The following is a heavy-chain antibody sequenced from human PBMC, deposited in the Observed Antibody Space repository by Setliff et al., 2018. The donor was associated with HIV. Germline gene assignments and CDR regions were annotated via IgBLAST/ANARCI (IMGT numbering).Heavy chain of an antibody. D-gene: IGHD3-9*01. CDR2: ISPYNGNT. V-gene: IGHV1-18*01. Sequence: ASVKVSCKASGYTFTNFGISWVRQAPGQGLEWMGWISPYNGNTKYAQKFQGRVTMTTDTSASTAYMELRSLRSDDTAVYYCARDHGILTGYYTDHWGRGTPVTVSS. J-gene: IGHJ4*02. CDR3: ARDHGILTGYYTDH. CDR1: GYTFTNFG.